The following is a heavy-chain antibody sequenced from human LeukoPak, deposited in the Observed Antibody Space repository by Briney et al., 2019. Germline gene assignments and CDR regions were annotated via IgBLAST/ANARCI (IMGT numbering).Heavy chain of an antibody. V-gene: IGHV4-59*01. CDR2: IYQSGTT. D-gene: IGHD1-26*01. CDR1: GGSISHYY. Sequence: SETLSLTCTVSGGSISHYYWSWIRQPPGKGLEWIGYIYQSGTTYSHPSLKSRVTISVDTSKNQFSLKLTSMTAADTAVYYCTRALGYYAFYFDPWGQGTLVTVSS. CDR3: TRALGYYAFYFDP. J-gene: IGHJ5*02.